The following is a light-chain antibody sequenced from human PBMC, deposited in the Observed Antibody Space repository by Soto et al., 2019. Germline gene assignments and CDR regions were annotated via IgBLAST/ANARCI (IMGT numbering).Light chain of an antibody. CDR1: SSDVGGYNF. Sequence: QSALTQPPSASGSPGQSVTISCTGPSSDVGGYNFVSWYQQHPGKAPKFMIYEVSKRPSGVPDRFSGSKSGNTASLTVSGLQAEDEADYYCSSYAGGIKWVFGGGTKLTVL. J-gene: IGLJ3*02. V-gene: IGLV2-8*01. CDR2: EVS. CDR3: SSYAGGIKWV.